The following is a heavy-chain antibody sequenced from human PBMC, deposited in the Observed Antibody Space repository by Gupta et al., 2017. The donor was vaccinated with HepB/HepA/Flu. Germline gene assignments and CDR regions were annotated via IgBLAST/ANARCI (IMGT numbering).Heavy chain of an antibody. V-gene: IGHV3-15*01. CDR2: IKSKTSCKTK. D-gene: IGHD3-10*01. CDR1: GFSFNYAC. Sequence: EVQAVQSGGGFVKTGESLRLSCAASGFSFNYACKTWVRQAPGNGLELVGRIKSKTSCKTKDSPASVKGRFAISRDNSSNSVYLQMNGLKMEDTAIYYCAVDISEDGSGEFDYWGQGTLVSVSS. J-gene: IGHJ4*02. CDR3: AVDISEDGSGEFDY.